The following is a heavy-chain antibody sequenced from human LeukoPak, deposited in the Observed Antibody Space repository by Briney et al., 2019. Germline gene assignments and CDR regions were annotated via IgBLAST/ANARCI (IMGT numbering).Heavy chain of an antibody. CDR2: ISSSSSTI. D-gene: IGHD4-11*01. CDR3: ARDTNPRAVTPRYFDY. Sequence: GGSLRLSCAASGFTFSSYSMNWVRQAPGKGLEWVSYISSSSSTIYYADSVKGRFTISRDNAKNSLYLQMNSLRAEDTAVYFCARDTNPRAVTPRYFDYWGQGTLVTVSS. V-gene: IGHV3-48*01. CDR1: GFTFSSYS. J-gene: IGHJ4*02.